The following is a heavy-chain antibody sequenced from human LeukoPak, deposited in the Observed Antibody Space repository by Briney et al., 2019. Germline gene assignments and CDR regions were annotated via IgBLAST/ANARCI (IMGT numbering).Heavy chain of an antibody. J-gene: IGHJ4*02. CDR2: INSDGSST. D-gene: IGHD1-26*01. V-gene: IGHV3-74*01. Sequence: PGGSLRLSCAASGFTFSSYWMHWVRQAPGKGLGWVSRINSDGSSTSYADSVKGRFTISRDNAKNTLYLQMNSLRAEDTAVYYCASYSGSYYGFDYWGQGTLVTVSS. CDR1: GFTFSSYW. CDR3: ASYSGSYYGFDY.